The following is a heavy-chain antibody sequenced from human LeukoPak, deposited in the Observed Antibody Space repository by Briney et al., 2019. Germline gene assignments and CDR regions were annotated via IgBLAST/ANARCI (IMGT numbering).Heavy chain of an antibody. CDR1: GFNFDDYT. CDR3: ARIRLGG. D-gene: IGHD2-15*01. J-gene: IGHJ4*02. CDR2: ISWNSDFI. Sequence: GGSLRLSCAASGFNFDDYTMHWVRQPPGKGLEWVSGISWNSDFIVYGDSVKGRFTISRDNAKNSLYLQMNSLRAEDTAVYYCARIRLGGWGQGTLVTVSS. V-gene: IGHV3-9*01.